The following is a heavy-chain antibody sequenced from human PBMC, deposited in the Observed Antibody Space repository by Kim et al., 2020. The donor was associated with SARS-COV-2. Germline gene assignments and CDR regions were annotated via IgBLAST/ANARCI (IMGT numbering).Heavy chain of an antibody. D-gene: IGHD2-15*01. CDR1: GGSISSGGYY. CDR3: ARDPHYCSGGSCYYYYGMDV. V-gene: IGHV4-31*03. Sequence: SETLSLTCTVSGGSISSGGYYWSWIRQHPGKGLEWIGYIYYSGSTYYNPSLKSRVTISVDTSKNQFSLKLSSVTAADTAVYYCARDPHYCSGGSCYYYYGMDVWGQGTTVTVSS. CDR2: IYYSGST. J-gene: IGHJ6*02.